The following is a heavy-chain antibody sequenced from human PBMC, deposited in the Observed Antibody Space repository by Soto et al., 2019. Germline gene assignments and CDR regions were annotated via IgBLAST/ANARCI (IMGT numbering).Heavy chain of an antibody. Sequence: QVQLVQSGPEVKKPGSSVKVSCKASGGSFGNSAINWVRQAPGQGLEWLGGFIPVYRTLNYAQKFQGRVTITADESTGTAYMTLSSLVSDDTAVYYCATGVIWIGYFTVDSWGQGTRVTVSS. J-gene: IGHJ4*02. CDR1: GGSFGNSA. D-gene: IGHD3-3*01. CDR2: FIPVYRTL. V-gene: IGHV1-69*01. CDR3: ATGVIWIGYFTVDS.